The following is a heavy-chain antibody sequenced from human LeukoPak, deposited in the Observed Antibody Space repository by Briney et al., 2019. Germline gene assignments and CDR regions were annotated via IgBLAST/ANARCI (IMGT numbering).Heavy chain of an antibody. J-gene: IGHJ4*02. V-gene: IGHV3-30*18. D-gene: IGHD1-26*01. CDR2: ISYDGSNK. CDR3: AKVRSGSFHVIYFDY. CDR1: GFTFSSFA. Sequence: GGSLRLSCAASGFTFSSFAMHWVRQAPGKGLEWVAVISYDGSNKYYADSMKGRFTISRDNSKNTLFLQMNSLRAEDTAVYYCAKVRSGSFHVIYFDYRGQGTLVTVSS.